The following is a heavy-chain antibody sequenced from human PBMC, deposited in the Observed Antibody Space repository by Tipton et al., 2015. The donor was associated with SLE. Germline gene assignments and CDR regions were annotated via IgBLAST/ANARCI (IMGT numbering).Heavy chain of an antibody. J-gene: IGHJ6*02. Sequence: SLRLSCVASGFVFSSYPIHWVRQAPGKGLEWVSSISDRSSYICYADSVKGRFTISRDNAKNSLYLQMNSLRGEDTAVYNCARGDYYDSSGFFTGYYGMDVWGQGTTVTVSS. CDR3: ARGDYYDSSGFFTGYYGMDV. CDR1: GFVFSSYP. CDR2: ISDRSSYI. V-gene: IGHV3-21*03. D-gene: IGHD3-22*01.